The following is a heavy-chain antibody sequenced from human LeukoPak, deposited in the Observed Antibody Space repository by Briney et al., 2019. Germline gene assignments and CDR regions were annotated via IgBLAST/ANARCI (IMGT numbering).Heavy chain of an antibody. CDR1: GYTSTSYA. Sequence: ASVKVSCKASGYTSTSYAMHWVRQAPGQRLEWMGWINAGNGNTKYSQKFQGRVTITRDTSASTAYMELSSLRSEDTAVYYCAGAVAGTTDYFDYWGQGTLVTVSS. D-gene: IGHD6-19*01. CDR3: AGAVAGTTDYFDY. J-gene: IGHJ4*02. CDR2: INAGNGNT. V-gene: IGHV1-3*01.